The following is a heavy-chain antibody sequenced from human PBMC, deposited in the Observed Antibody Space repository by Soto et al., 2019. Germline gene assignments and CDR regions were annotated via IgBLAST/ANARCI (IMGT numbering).Heavy chain of an antibody. D-gene: IGHD5-18*01. Sequence: QVQLVQSGAEVKKPGSSVKVSCKASGGTFSSYAISWVRQAPGQGLEWMGGIIPIFGTANYAQKFQGRVTITADESTSTAYMELSSLRSEDTAVYYCARPAEGTAMVTYQVPFDYWGQGTLVTVSS. V-gene: IGHV1-69*01. CDR2: IIPIFGTA. CDR1: GGTFSSYA. J-gene: IGHJ4*02. CDR3: ARPAEGTAMVTYQVPFDY.